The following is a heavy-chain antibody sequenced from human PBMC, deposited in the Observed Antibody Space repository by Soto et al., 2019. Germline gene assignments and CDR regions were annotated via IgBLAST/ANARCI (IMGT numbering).Heavy chain of an antibody. CDR3: ASSGVTSRPGIFDY. J-gene: IGHJ4*02. V-gene: IGHV1-69*13. CDR2: IIPMSGTP. Sequence: SVKVSCKSSGGTFSRYPINWVRQAPGQGLEWMGGIIPMSGTPKYAQKFQARVTITADESTTTAYMELSSLRSEDTAVYYCASSGVTSRPGIFDYWGQGTMVTVSS. D-gene: IGHD6-6*01. CDR1: GGTFSRYP.